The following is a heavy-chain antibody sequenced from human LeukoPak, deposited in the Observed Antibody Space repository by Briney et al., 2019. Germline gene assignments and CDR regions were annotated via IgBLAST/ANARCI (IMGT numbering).Heavy chain of an antibody. D-gene: IGHD3-10*01. CDR2: INPNSGGT. J-gene: IGHJ6*02. CDR1: GYTFTGYY. CDR3: ARGMVRGHDYYYYYYGMDV. V-gene: IGHV1-2*02. Sequence: ASVKVSCKASGYTFTGYYMHWVRQAPGQGLEWMGWINPNSGGTNYAQKFQGRVTTTRDTSISTAYMELSRLRSDDTAVYYCARGMVRGHDYYYYYYGMDVWGQGTTVTVSS.